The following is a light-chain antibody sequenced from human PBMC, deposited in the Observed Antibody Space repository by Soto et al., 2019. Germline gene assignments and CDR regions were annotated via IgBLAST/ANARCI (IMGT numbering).Light chain of an antibody. Sequence: QSALTQPASVSGSLGQSITISCTGTSNDVGSFALVSWYQHHPGKAPKLMIYEGSRRPSGVSYRFSASKSGNTASLTISGLQAEDEADYYCCSYAGSTAWVFGGGTKLTVL. CDR2: EGS. V-gene: IGLV2-23*01. CDR3: CSYAGSTAWV. J-gene: IGLJ3*02. CDR1: SNDVGSFAL.